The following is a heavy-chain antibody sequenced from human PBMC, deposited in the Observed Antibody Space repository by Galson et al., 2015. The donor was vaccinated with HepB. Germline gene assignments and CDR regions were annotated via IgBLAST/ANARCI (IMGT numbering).Heavy chain of an antibody. V-gene: IGHV3-23*01. CDR1: GFTFSSYA. CDR3: ASLTAAGNYYYYGMDV. CDR2: ISGSGGST. Sequence: SLRLSCAASGFTFSSYAMSWVRQAPGKGLEWVSAISGSGGSTYYADSVKGRFTISRDNSKNTLYLQMNSLRAEDTAVYYCASLTAAGNYYYYGMDVWGQGTTVTVSS. J-gene: IGHJ6*02. D-gene: IGHD6-13*01.